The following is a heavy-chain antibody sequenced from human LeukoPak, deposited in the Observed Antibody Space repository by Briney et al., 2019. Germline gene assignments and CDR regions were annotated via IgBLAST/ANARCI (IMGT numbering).Heavy chain of an antibody. Sequence: SETLSLTCSVPGGSVSSGDSYWSWIRQPPGKGLEWIGYIYYSGSSYYDPSLKSRVTISVDTSKNQFSLKLSSVTAADTAVYYCAMRNYDSSASAFDIWGQGTMVTVSS. J-gene: IGHJ3*02. D-gene: IGHD3-22*01. CDR1: GGSVSSGDSY. CDR3: AMRNYDSSASAFDI. V-gene: IGHV4-30-4*01. CDR2: IYYSGSS.